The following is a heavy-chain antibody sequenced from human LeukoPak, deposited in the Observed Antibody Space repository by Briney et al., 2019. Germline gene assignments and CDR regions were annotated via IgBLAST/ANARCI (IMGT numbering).Heavy chain of an antibody. V-gene: IGHV1-69*04. CDR1: GGTFSSYA. Sequence: EASVKVSCKASGGTFSSYAISWVRQAPGQGLEWMGRIIPILGIANYAQKFQGRVTITADKSTSTAYMGLSSLRSEDTAVYYCASGGYSYGYGVLDYWGQGTLVTVSS. CDR3: ASGGYSYGYGVLDY. CDR2: IIPILGIA. D-gene: IGHD5-18*01. J-gene: IGHJ4*02.